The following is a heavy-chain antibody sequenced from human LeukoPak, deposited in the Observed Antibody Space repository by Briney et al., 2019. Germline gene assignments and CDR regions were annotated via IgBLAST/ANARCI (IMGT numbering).Heavy chain of an antibody. CDR2: MNPNSGNT. J-gene: IGHJ4*02. V-gene: IGHV1-8*01. D-gene: IGHD3-22*01. CDR1: GYTFTSYN. Sequence: ASVKVSCKASGYTFTSYNINWVRQATGQGLEWMGWMNPNSGNTGYAQKFQGRVTMTRNTSISTAYMELSSLRSEDTAVYYCASPTYYYDSSGYSLEYWGQGTLVTVSS. CDR3: ASPTYYYDSSGYSLEY.